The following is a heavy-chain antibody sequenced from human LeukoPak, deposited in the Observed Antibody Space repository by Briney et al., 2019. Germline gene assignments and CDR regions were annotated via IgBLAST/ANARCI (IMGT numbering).Heavy chain of an antibody. Sequence: GGSLRLSCAASGFTFSSYSMNWVRQAPGKGLEWVSSISSSSSYIYYADSVKGRFTISRDNAKNSLYLQMNSLRAEDTAVYYCARSRGGATRGSGAFDIWGQGTMVTVSS. D-gene: IGHD2-15*01. CDR3: ARSRGGATRGSGAFDI. V-gene: IGHV3-21*01. CDR1: GFTFSSYS. CDR2: ISSSSSYI. J-gene: IGHJ3*02.